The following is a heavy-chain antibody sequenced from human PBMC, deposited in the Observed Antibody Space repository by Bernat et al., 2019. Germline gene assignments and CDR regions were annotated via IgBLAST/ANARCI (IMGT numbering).Heavy chain of an antibody. CDR2: ISYAGSNK. CDR1: GFTFSSYA. CDR3: ARGVRAVEHGGPNDY. Sequence: VQLVESGGGVVQPGRSLRLSCAASGFTFSSYAMHWVRQAPGKGLAWVAVISYAGSNKYYAASVKGRFTISRDNSKNTLYLQMNSLRAEDTAVEYCARGVRAVEHGGPNDYWGQGTLVTVSS. V-gene: IGHV3-30-3*01. D-gene: IGHD3-10*01. J-gene: IGHJ4*02.